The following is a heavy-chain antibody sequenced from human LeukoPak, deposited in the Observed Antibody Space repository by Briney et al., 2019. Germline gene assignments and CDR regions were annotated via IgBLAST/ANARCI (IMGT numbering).Heavy chain of an antibody. CDR3: ATRWELHYFDY. CDR1: GYTFTSYY. CDR2: INPSGGST. Sequence: ASVKVSCKASGYTFTSYYMHWVRQAPGQGLEWMGIINPSGGSTRYAQKFQGRVTMTRDTSTSTVYMELSSLRSEDTAVYYCATRWELHYFDYWGQGTLVTVSS. D-gene: IGHD1-26*01. V-gene: IGHV1-46*01. J-gene: IGHJ4*02.